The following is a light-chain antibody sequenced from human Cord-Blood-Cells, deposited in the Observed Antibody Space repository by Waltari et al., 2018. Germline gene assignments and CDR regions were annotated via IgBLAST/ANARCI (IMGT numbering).Light chain of an antibody. CDR2: RNN. CDR1: SSNIGSNY. V-gene: IGLV1-47*01. CDR3: AAWDDSLSGVV. J-gene: IGLJ2*01. Sequence: QSVLTQPPSASGTPGQRVTISCSGRSSNIGSNYVYWYQQLPGTAPKLLIYRNNPRPSGVPDRFSGSKPGTSASLAISGLRSEDEADYYCAAWDDSLSGVVFGGGTKLTVL.